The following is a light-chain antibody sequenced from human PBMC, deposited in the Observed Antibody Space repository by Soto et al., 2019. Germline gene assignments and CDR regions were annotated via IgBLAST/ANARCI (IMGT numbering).Light chain of an antibody. CDR3: MQSIQVPIT. CDR1: HSLLHSDGKTY. CDR2: ELS. Sequence: IVMTQSPLSLPVTPGQPASISCRSGHSLLHSDGKTYLYWYLQKPGQPPHLLIYELSNXFSXVPDKFSGSGSGTDFTLKISRVEAEDVGVYYCMQSIQVPITFGQGTPLEIK. J-gene: IGKJ5*01. V-gene: IGKV2D-29*01.